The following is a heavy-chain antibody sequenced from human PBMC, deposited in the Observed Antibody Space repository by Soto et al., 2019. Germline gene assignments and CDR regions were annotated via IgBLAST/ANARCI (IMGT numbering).Heavy chain of an antibody. CDR2: INTDGSSP. Sequence: EVQLVESGGGLVQPGGSLRLSCAASGFSFTSYWMHWVRQAPGKGLVWVSRINTDGSSPSYADSVKGRFTISRDNAKNTLFLQMNSLRAEDTAIYYCAKRELNSTGLFHWGQGALVSVSS. D-gene: IGHD1-26*01. CDR1: GFSFTSYW. J-gene: IGHJ4*02. CDR3: AKRELNSTGLFH. V-gene: IGHV3-74*01.